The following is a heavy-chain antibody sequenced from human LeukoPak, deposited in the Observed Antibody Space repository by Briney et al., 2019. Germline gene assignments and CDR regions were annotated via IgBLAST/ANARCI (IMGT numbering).Heavy chain of an antibody. Sequence: PSETLSLTCAVYGGSFSGYYWSWIRQPPGKGLEWIGEINHSGNTNYNPSLKSRVTISVDTSKNQFSLKLSSVTAADTAVYYCARAASDFWSGYYYYYMDVWGKGTTVTVSS. D-gene: IGHD3-3*01. V-gene: IGHV4-34*01. CDR3: ARAASDFWSGYYYYYMDV. J-gene: IGHJ6*03. CDR2: INHSGNT. CDR1: GGSFSGYY.